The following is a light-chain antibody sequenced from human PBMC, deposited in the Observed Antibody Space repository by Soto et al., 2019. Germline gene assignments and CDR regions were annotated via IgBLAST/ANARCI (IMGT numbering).Light chain of an antibody. J-gene: IGLJ2*01. Sequence: QLVLTQSPSASASLGASVKLTCTLSSGHSNYAIAWHQQQSEKGPRYLMKLNSDGSHSKGDGIPDRFSGSSSGAERYLTISRLQSDDEADYYSQTWGSGIVVFGGGTKLTVL. CDR3: QTWGSGIVV. CDR1: SGHSNYA. V-gene: IGLV4-69*01. CDR2: LNSDGSH.